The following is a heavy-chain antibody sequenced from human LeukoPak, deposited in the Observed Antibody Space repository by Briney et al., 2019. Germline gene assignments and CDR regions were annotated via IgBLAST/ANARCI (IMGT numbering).Heavy chain of an antibody. CDR1: GGSISSAGYY. CDR3: ARDRLVSPVDSYYGMDV. D-gene: IGHD3-22*01. J-gene: IGHJ6*02. Sequence: SQTLSLTCTVSGGSISSAGYYWSWIRQHPGKGLEWIGYIYYSGSTYYNPSLKSRVTISGDTSKNQFSLKLSSVTAADTAVYYCARDRLVSPVDSYYGMDVWGQGTTATVSS. V-gene: IGHV4-31*03. CDR2: IYYSGST.